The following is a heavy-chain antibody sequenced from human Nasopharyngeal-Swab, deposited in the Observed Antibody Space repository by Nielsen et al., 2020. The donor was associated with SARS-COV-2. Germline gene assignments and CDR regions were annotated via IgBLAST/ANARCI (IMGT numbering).Heavy chain of an antibody. V-gene: IGHV5-51*01. CDR1: GYTFSNYW. Sequence: GESLKIPCQGSGYTFSNYWIGWVRQMPGKGLEWMGVIYPGDSDTRYNPSLQRQVTISVVKSISTAYLQWNSLQASDSAIYYCARGYSSGWYDYWGQGALVTVSS. J-gene: IGHJ4*02. CDR3: ARGYSSGWYDY. CDR2: IYPGDSDT. D-gene: IGHD6-19*01.